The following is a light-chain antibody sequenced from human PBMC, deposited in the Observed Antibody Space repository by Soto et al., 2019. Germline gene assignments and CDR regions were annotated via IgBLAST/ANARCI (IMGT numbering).Light chain of an antibody. CDR3: QQYNAYPYT. V-gene: IGKV1-5*01. CDR1: QSVSTW. CDR2: DAS. Sequence: DIQMTQSPSTLSASVGDRVTITRRASQSVSTWLAWYQQKPGKAPQLLIYDASILESGVPPRFSGSGSVTELTLTISNLQPDDFATYYCQQYNAYPYTFGQGTKVDIK. J-gene: IGKJ2*01.